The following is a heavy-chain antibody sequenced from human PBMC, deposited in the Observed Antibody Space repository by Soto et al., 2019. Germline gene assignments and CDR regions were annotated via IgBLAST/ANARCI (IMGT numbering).Heavy chain of an antibody. J-gene: IGHJ2*01. CDR2: ISYDGSNK. Sequence: QVQLVESGGGVVQPGRSLRLSCAASGFTFSSYAMHWVRQAPGKGLEWVAVISYDGSNKYYAHSVKGRFTISRDNSKNTLYLQMNSLRAEDTAVYYCARDPLWGTAMVLWYFDLWGRGTLVTVSS. CDR3: ARDPLWGTAMVLWYFDL. V-gene: IGHV3-30-3*01. CDR1: GFTFSSYA. D-gene: IGHD5-18*01.